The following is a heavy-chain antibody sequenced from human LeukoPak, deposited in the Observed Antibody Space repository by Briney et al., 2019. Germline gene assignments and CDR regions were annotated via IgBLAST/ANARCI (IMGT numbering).Heavy chain of an antibody. J-gene: IGHJ5*02. V-gene: IGHV3-21*01. Sequence: PGGSLGLSCAASGFAFSSYSMSWVRQAPGKGLEWVSSITSGSSYIYYADSVKGRFTISRDDAKNSLYLQMNSLRVEDTAVYYCTRERHTFDPWGQGTLVTVSS. CDR2: ITSGSSYI. CDR1: GFAFSSYS. CDR3: TRERHTFDP.